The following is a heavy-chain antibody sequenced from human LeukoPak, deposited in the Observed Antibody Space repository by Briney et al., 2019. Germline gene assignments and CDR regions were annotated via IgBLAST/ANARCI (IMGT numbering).Heavy chain of an antibody. D-gene: IGHD6-13*01. CDR2: IYYSGST. J-gene: IGHJ4*02. CDR1: GGSISNYY. V-gene: IGHV4-59*01. Sequence: PSETLSLTCTVSGGSISNYYWSWMRQPPGKGLEWIGHIYYSGSTNYNPSLKSRVTISVDTSKNQFSLKLSSVTAADTAVYYCARATGIAAAYEFDYWGQGTLVTVSS. CDR3: ARATGIAAAYEFDY.